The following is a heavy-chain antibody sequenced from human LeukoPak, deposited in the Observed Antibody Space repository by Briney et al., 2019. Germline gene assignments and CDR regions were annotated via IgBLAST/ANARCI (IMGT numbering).Heavy chain of an antibody. J-gene: IGHJ4*02. V-gene: IGHV4-34*01. CDR3: ARGRILWFGELLDY. D-gene: IGHD3-10*01. CDR2: INHSGST. Sequence: SETLSLTCAVYGGSFSGYYWSWIRQPPGKGLEWIGEINHSGSTNYNPSLKSRVTISADTSKNQFSLKLSSVTAADTAVYYCARGRILWFGELLDYWGQGTLVTVSS. CDR1: GGSFSGYY.